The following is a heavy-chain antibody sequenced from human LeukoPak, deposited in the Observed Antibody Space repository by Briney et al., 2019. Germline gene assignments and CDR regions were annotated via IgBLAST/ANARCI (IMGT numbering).Heavy chain of an antibody. CDR3: AREGYFGDYVDF. J-gene: IGHJ4*02. D-gene: IGHD4-17*01. Sequence: GGSLRLSCAASGFTFDDYGMSWVRQAPGKGLEWVSGINWNGGSTAYADSVKGRFTISRDNARNSLYLQMNSLRAEDTAFYYCAREGYFGDYVDFWGQGTLVTVSS. CDR1: GFTFDDYG. V-gene: IGHV3-20*04. CDR2: INWNGGST.